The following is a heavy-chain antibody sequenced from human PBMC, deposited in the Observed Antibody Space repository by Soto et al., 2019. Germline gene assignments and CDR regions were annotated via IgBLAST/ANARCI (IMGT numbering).Heavy chain of an antibody. CDR3: VKGGGEGYYFDY. CDR2: INSNGGTT. V-gene: IGHV3-64D*06. D-gene: IGHD7-27*01. CDR1: GFTFSSYA. Sequence: HPGGSLRLSCSASGFTFSSYAMHWVRQAPGKGLEYVSAINSNGGTTYYADSVKGRFTISRDNSKNTLYLQMSSLRAEDTAVYYCVKGGGEGYYFDYWGQGTLVTVSS. J-gene: IGHJ4*02.